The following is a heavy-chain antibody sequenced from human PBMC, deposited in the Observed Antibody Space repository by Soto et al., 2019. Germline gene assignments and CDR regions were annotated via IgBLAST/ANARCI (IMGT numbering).Heavy chain of an antibody. V-gene: IGHV1-46*01. CDR1: GYTFTSYY. CDR2: INPSWGST. CDR3: AKDRGRETGGEYYYYGKDV. Sequence: GASVKVACKASGYTFTSYYIHWVRQAPGQGLDWMGIINPSWGSTDYAQKSQGRVAMTSXAXXSXXXMXLXXXRXEXTAVYYCAKDRGRETGGEYYYYGKDVWGQG. D-gene: IGHD3-10*01. J-gene: IGHJ6*02.